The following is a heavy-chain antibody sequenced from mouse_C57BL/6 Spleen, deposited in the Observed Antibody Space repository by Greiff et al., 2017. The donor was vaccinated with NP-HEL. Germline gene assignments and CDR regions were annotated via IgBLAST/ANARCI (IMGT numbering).Heavy chain of an antibody. CDR3: ARSPSKDYFDY. Sequence: VQLQQPGAELVMPGASVKLSCKASGYTFTSYWMHWVKQRPGQGLEWIGEIDPSDSYTNYNQKLKGKSTLTVDKSSSTAYMQLSSLTSEDSAFYYCARSPSKDYFDYWGQGTTLTVSS. CDR2: IDPSDSYT. V-gene: IGHV1-69*01. CDR1: GYTFTSYW. D-gene: IGHD6-1*01. J-gene: IGHJ2*01.